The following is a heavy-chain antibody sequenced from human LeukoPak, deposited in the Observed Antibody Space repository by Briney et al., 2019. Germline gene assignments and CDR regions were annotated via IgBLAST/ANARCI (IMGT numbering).Heavy chain of an antibody. J-gene: IGHJ4*02. CDR3: AKRREPIDYGEGLNH. CDR1: GFTLSRYG. Sequence: GGSLRLSCAASGFTLSRYGMSWVRQIPGKGLEWVSRIDSGDGNTYDADSVKGRFIISRDNSKNTLYLQMNNLRAEDTTIYYCAKRREPIDYGEGLNHWGQGTLVTVSS. CDR2: IDSGDGNT. V-gene: IGHV3-23*01. D-gene: IGHD3-16*01.